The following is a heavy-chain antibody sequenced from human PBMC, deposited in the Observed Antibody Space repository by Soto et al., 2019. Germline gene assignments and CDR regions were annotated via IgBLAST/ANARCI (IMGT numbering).Heavy chain of an antibody. J-gene: IGHJ6*02. CDR1: GYTFTSSY. Sequence: QVQLVQSGAEVKKPGASVNVSCKASGYTFTSSYIHWVRQAPGQGFEWMGIINPSGGGTSYSQKLQGRVTLSRDTSTRTIYMELNSLRSEDTAVYYCARGLGASGLDVWGQGTTVTVSS. V-gene: IGHV1-46*01. CDR3: ARGLGASGLDV. CDR2: INPSGGGT. D-gene: IGHD2-15*01.